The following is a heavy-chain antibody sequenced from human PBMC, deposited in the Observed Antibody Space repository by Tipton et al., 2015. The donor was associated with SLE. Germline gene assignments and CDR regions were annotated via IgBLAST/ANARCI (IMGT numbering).Heavy chain of an antibody. CDR3: AQDAAAGSGADAFDI. J-gene: IGHJ3*02. V-gene: IGHV3-48*01. CDR2: ISSSSSTI. D-gene: IGHD6-13*01. CDR1: GLTFSSYS. Sequence: GSLRLSCAASGLTFSSYSMNWVRQAPGKGLEWVSYISSSSSTIYYADSVKGRFTISRDNAKNSLYLQMNSLRAEDTAVYYCAQDAAAGSGADAFDIWGQGPMVTVSS.